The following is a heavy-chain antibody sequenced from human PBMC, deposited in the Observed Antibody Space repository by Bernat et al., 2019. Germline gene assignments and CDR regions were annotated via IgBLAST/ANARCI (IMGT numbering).Heavy chain of an antibody. CDR1: GYRFTHHG. CDR2: ISGYNGDT. J-gene: IGHJ4*02. Sequence: QVQLVQSGVEVKNPGASVKVSCKTSGYRFTHHGITWVRQAPGQGLEWMGWISGYNGDTHYAQKLQARVTMTIDASTSTAYMELRSLRSDDTAVYFCARDPSNTSGWNAYFDYWGQGTLVTVSS. V-gene: IGHV1-18*01. CDR3: ARDPSNTSGWNAYFDY. D-gene: IGHD6-19*01.